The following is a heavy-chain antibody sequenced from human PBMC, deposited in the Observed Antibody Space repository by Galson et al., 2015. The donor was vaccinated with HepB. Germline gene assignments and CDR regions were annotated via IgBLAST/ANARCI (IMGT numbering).Heavy chain of an antibody. V-gene: IGHV4-31*03. CDR2: THYSGST. CDR3: ARGSEDNYGSFDY. D-gene: IGHD3-10*01. CDR1: GGSLGSGGYS. Sequence: TLSLTCTVSGGSLGSGGYSWSWIRQHPGKGLEWIGYTHYSGSTYYNPSLRGRLTISEGMSKDQFSLKLSYVTAADTAIYYCARGSEDNYGSFDYWGQGTLVTVSS. J-gene: IGHJ4*02.